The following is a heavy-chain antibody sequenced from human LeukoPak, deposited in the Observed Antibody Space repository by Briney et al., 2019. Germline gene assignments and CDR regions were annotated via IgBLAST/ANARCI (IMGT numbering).Heavy chain of an antibody. D-gene: IGHD3-9*01. CDR1: GYTFTSYA. CDR2: INAGNGNT. V-gene: IGHV1-3*01. Sequence: ASVKVSCKASGYTFTSYAMRWVRQAPGQRLEWMGWINAGNGNTKYSQKFQDRVTITRDTSASTAYMELSSLRSEDTAVYYCARVLRYFDSAEYFQHWGQGTLVTVSS. CDR3: ARVLRYFDSAEYFQH. J-gene: IGHJ1*01.